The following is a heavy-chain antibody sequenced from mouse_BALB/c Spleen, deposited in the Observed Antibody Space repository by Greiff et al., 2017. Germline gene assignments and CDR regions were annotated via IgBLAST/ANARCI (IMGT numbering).Heavy chain of an antibody. Sequence: EVKVVESGGGLVQPGGSLKLSCAASGFTFSSYTMSWVRQTPEKRLEWVAYISNGGGSTYYPDTVKGRFTISRDNAKNTLYLQMSSLKSEDTAMYYCASFQAWFAYWGQGTLVTVSA. V-gene: IGHV5-12-2*01. J-gene: IGHJ3*01. CDR1: GFTFSSYT. CDR3: ASFQAWFAY. CDR2: ISNGGGST.